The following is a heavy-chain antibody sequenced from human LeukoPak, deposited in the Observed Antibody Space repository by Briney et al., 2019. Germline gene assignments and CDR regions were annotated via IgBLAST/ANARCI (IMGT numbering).Heavy chain of an antibody. CDR3: ARVELNYGMDV. V-gene: IGHV1-46*01. Sequence: GASVKVSCKASGYTFTSYFMHWVRQAPGQGLEWMGIINPSGGSTSYAQKFQGRVTMTRATSTSTVYMELSSLRSEYTAVYYCARVELNYGMDVWGQGTTVTVSS. D-gene: IGHD1-7*01. CDR1: GYTFTSYF. J-gene: IGHJ6*02. CDR2: INPSGGST.